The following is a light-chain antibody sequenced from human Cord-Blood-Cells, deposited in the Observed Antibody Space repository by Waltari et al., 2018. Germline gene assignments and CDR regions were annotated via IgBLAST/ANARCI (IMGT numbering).Light chain of an antibody. CDR2: DVS. CDR1: SSDGGGYNY. V-gene: IGLV2-14*03. CDR3: SSYTSSSTWV. Sequence: QSALTQPASVAGSPGQSLTISRTRTSSDGGGYNYASWYQQHPGKAPKLMIYDVSNRPSGVSNRFSGSKSGNTASLTISGLQAEDEADYYCSSYTSSSTWVFGGGTKLTVL. J-gene: IGLJ3*02.